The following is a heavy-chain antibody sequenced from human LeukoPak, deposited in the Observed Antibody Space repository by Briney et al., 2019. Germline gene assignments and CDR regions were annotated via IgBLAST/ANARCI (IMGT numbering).Heavy chain of an antibody. J-gene: IGHJ5*02. CDR3: ARHGVEMATIGGFWFDP. CDR2: IYYSGST. Sequence: PSETLSLTCTVSGGSISSSSYYWSWIRQPPGKGLEWIGYIYYSGSTNYNPSLKSRVTISVDTSKNQFSLKLSSVTAADTAVYYCARHGVEMATIGGFWFDPWGQGTLVTVSS. V-gene: IGHV4-61*05. CDR1: GGSISSSSYY. D-gene: IGHD5-24*01.